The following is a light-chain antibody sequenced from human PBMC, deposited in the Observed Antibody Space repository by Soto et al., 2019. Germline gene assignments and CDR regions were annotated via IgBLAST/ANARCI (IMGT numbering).Light chain of an antibody. V-gene: IGKV3-20*01. CDR3: QPHGSSHPTVP. CDR1: QSVSSRY. J-gene: IGKJ3*01. Sequence: EMVLTQSPGTLSLSPGEGATLSCRASQSVSSRYLVWYQQKPGQAPRLLIYAASRRATGIPDRFSGSGSGKDLTLTISGLEPEDFAVYYCQPHGSSHPTVPFRPGTTVDIX. CDR2: AAS.